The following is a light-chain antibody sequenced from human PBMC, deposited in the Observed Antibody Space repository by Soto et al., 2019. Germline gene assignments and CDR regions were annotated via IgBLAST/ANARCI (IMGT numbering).Light chain of an antibody. V-gene: IGKV3-20*01. CDR1: QIISSTY. CDR2: GAS. J-gene: IGKJ1*01. Sequence: DIVLTQSPGTLSLSPGERATLSCRASQIISSTYLGWYQQKPGQAPRLLIYGASSRATGIPDRFSGSGSGTDFTLTISRLEPEDFAVYYCQQYGSSPTFGQGTQVEIK. CDR3: QQYGSSPT.